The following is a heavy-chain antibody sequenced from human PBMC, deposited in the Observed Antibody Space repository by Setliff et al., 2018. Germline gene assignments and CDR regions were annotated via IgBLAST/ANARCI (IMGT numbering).Heavy chain of an antibody. J-gene: IGHJ4*02. Sequence: PGGSLRLSCAASGFTFSSYSMNWVRQAPGKGLEWVSYISSSSSTIYYADSVKGRFTISRDNAKNSLSLQMNSLRAEDTAVYYCTRSTSGAFDYWGQGALVTVSS. D-gene: IGHD2-2*01. CDR1: GFTFSSYS. CDR3: TRSTSGAFDY. V-gene: IGHV3-48*01. CDR2: ISSSSSTI.